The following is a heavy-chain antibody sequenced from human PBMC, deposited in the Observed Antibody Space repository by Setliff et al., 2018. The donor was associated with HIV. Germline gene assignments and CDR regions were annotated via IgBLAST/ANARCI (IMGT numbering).Heavy chain of an antibody. CDR3: ARVVGVTIFGVVNDAFDI. J-gene: IGHJ3*02. CDR2: IYHSGST. CDR1: GYSISSGYY. V-gene: IGHV4-38-2*02. D-gene: IGHD3-3*01. Sequence: PSETLSLTCTVSGYSISSGYYWGWIRQPPGKGLEWIGNIYHSGSTYYNPSLKSRVTISVDTSKNQFSLKLSSVTAADTAVYYCARVVGVTIFGVVNDAFDIWGQGTMVTVSS.